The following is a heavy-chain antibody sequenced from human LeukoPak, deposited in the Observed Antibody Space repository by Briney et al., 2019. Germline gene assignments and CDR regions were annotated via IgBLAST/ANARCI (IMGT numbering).Heavy chain of an antibody. D-gene: IGHD6-13*01. CDR3: ARDLGSLGSSWRKGYYYYYMDV. J-gene: IGHJ6*03. CDR2: ISNGGSSI. CDR1: GFSFSDHY. Sequence: PGGSLRLSCAGSGFSFSDHYMNWIRQAPGKGLEWVSYISNGGSSIYYADSVKGRFTIPRDNAKNSLYLQMNSLRAEDTAVYYCARDLGSLGSSWRKGYYYYYMDVWGKGTTVTVSS. V-gene: IGHV3-11*04.